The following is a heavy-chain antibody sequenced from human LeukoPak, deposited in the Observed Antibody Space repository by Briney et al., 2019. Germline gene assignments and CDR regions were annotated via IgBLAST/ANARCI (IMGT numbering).Heavy chain of an antibody. CDR3: ASVEMATGVDY. CDR2: IYYTGGT. CDR1: GGSITSSSYY. V-gene: IGHV4-39*01. J-gene: IGHJ4*02. D-gene: IGHD5-24*01. Sequence: SSETLSLTCSVSGGSITSSSYYWAWIRQPPEKGLEWIGSIYYTGGTNYSPSLKSRVTISVDTSKNQFSLKLSSVTDADTAVYYCASVEMATGVDYWGQGTLVTVSS.